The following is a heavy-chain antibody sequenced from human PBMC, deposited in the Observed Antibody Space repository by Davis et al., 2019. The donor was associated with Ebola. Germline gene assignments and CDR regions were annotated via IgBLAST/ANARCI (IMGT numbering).Heavy chain of an antibody. J-gene: IGHJ5*02. D-gene: IGHD6-19*01. CDR3: ARDGAVAGMRWFDP. CDR1: RFTFSSYW. V-gene: IGHV3-7*01. Sequence: PGGSLRLSCAASRFTFSSYWMSWVRQAPGKGLEWVANIKQDGSEKYYVDSVKGRFTISRDNAKNSLYLQMNSLRAEDTAVYYCARDGAVAGMRWFDPWGQGTLVTVSS. CDR2: IKQDGSEK.